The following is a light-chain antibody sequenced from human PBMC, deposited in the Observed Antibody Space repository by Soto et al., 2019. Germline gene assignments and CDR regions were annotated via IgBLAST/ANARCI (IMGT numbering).Light chain of an antibody. V-gene: IGKV3-11*01. CDR3: QQRSNWPLT. Sequence: EIVLTQSPATLSLSPGGRATLSCRASQSVSSYLAWYQQKPGQAPRLLIYDASNRATGIPARLSGSGSGTDFTLTISSLEPEDFAVYYCQQRSNWPLTFGGGTKVDIK. CDR2: DAS. CDR1: QSVSSY. J-gene: IGKJ4*01.